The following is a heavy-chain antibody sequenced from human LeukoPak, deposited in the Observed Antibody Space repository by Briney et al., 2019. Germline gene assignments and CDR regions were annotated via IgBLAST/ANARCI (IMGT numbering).Heavy chain of an antibody. CDR3: ANWAATIRNFNY. CDR1: GYTFTDYY. V-gene: IGHV1-2*02. J-gene: IGHJ4*02. D-gene: IGHD5-12*01. CDR2: IDPNSGGT. Sequence: ASVKVSCKASGYTFTDYYIHWVRQAPGQGLEWMGWIDPNSGGTNFAQKFQGRVTMTTDTSITPAYMELTRLRSDDTAVYYCANWAATIRNFNYWGQGTLVTVSS.